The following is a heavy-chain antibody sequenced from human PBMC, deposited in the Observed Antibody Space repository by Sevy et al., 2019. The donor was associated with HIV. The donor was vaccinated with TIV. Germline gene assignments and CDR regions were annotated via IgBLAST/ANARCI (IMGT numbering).Heavy chain of an antibody. CDR3: AKRRVQSGLSGGGANFGMDV. J-gene: IGHJ6*02. CDR2: LIGGGSRT. V-gene: IGHV3-23*01. CDR1: GFPFSNYA. D-gene: IGHD2-8*02. Sequence: GGSLRLSCAASGFPFSNYAMSWVRQAPGKGLEWVSTLIGGGSRTYYADSVTGRFIISRYNSRNSLCLQMNGLRAGDTAIYYCAKRRVQSGLSGGGANFGMDVCGRGTTVTVSS.